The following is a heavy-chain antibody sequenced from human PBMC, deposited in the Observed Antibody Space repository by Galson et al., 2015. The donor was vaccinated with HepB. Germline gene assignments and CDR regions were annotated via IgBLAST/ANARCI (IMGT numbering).Heavy chain of an antibody. D-gene: IGHD6-13*01. CDR1: GYTFTGYY. V-gene: IGHV1-2*02. CDR3: ERVPRGGSWHFDY. CDR2: INPNSGGT. J-gene: IGHJ4*01. Sequence: SVKVSCKASGYTFTGYYIHWVRQAPGQGLEWMGWINPNSGGTNYAQKFQGRVTMTRDTSISTAYMELSRLRSDDTAVYYCERVPRGGSWHFDYWGHGTLVTVSS.